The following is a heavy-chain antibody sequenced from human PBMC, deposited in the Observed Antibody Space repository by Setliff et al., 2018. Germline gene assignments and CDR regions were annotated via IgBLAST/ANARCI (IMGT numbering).Heavy chain of an antibody. Sequence: PSETLSLTCTVSGGSISSDYWSWIRQPPGKGLEWIGYIYSSGSTKYNPSLKSRVTISVDTSKNQFSLKLNSVTAADTAIYYCARGLNSVSWTFAYWGQGSLVTVSS. CDR1: GGSISSDY. V-gene: IGHV4-4*08. CDR3: ARGLNSVSWTFAY. J-gene: IGHJ4*02. CDR2: IYSSGST. D-gene: IGHD2-15*01.